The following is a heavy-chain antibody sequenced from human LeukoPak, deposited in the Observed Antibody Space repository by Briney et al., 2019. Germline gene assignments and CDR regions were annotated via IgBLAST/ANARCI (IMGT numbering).Heavy chain of an antibody. CDR2: INPSGGST. V-gene: IGHV1-46*01. CDR1: GYTFTSYY. D-gene: IGHD3-3*01. CDR3: ARDLRYDFWSGSYGMDV. Sequence: ASVKVSCKASGYTFTSYYMHWVRQAPGQGLEWMGIINPSGGSTSYAQKFQGRVTMTRDTSTSTVYMELSGLRSEDTAVYYCARDLRYDFWSGSYGMDVWGQGTTVTVSS. J-gene: IGHJ6*02.